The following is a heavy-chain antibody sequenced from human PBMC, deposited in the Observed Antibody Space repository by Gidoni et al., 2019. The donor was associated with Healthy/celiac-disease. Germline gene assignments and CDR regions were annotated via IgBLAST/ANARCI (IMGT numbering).Heavy chain of an antibody. V-gene: IGHV3-11*06. J-gene: IGHJ4*02. CDR1: GFTFSDYY. CDR3: ARTVGDYVWYYFDY. Sequence: QVQLVESGGGLVKPGGSLRLSCAASGFTFSDYYMSWIRQAPGKGLEWVSYISSSSSYTNYADSVKGRFTISRDNAKNSLYLQMNSLRAEDTAVYYCARTVGDYVWYYFDYWGQGTLVTVSS. D-gene: IGHD4-17*01. CDR2: ISSSSSYT.